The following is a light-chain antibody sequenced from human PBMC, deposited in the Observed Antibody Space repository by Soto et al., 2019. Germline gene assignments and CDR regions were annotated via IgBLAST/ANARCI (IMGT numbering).Light chain of an antibody. Sequence: EIVLTQSPGTLSFSPGEGATLSCGAIQSVSSSYLAWYQKKPGQAPRLLIYGASSRATGIPDRFSGSVSGTDFPLTISRLEPEDFAVYYWQQYCTSPMYTFGQGTKREIK. J-gene: IGKJ2*01. V-gene: IGKV3-20*01. CDR1: QSVSSSY. CDR2: GAS. CDR3: QQYCTSPMYT.